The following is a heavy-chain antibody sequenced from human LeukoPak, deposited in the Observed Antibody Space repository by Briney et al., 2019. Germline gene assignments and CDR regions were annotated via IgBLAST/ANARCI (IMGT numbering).Heavy chain of an antibody. J-gene: IGHJ6*03. Sequence: PGGSLRLSCAASGFTFSSYSMNWVRQAPGKGLEWVSYISSSGSTIYYADSVKGRFTISRDNAKNSLYLQMNSLRAEDTAVYYCARARLGDCSSTSCLGVYYYMDVWGKGTTVTVSS. CDR3: ARARLGDCSSTSCLGVYYYMDV. CDR1: GFTFSSYS. V-gene: IGHV3-48*04. CDR2: ISSSGSTI. D-gene: IGHD2-2*03.